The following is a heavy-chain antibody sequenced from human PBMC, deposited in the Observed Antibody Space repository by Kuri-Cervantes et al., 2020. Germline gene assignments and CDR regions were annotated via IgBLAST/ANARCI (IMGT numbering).Heavy chain of an antibody. CDR2: IYYSGST. Sequence: SETLSLTCNVSGGSISGYYWNWIRQPPGKGLEWIGYIYYSGSTNYNPSLKSRVTISVDTSKNQFSLKLSSVTAADTAVYYCARALYYNFWSGYYTVDWFDPWGQGTLVTVSS. D-gene: IGHD3-3*01. CDR3: ARALYYNFWSGYYTVDWFDP. V-gene: IGHV4-59*01. J-gene: IGHJ5*02. CDR1: GGSISGYY.